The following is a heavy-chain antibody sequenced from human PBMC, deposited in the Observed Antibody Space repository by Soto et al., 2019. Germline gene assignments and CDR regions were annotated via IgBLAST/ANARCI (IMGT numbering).Heavy chain of an antibody. D-gene: IGHD5-18*01. V-gene: IGHV4-4*02. Sequence: SETLSLTCTVSGGSISSSNWWSWVRQPPGKGLEWIGEIYHSGSTNYNPSLKSRVTISVDTSKNQFSLKLSSVTAADTAVYYCASLKLGYSTFDPWGQGTLVTVSS. CDR3: ASLKLGYSTFDP. CDR1: GGSISSSNW. CDR2: IYHSGST. J-gene: IGHJ5*02.